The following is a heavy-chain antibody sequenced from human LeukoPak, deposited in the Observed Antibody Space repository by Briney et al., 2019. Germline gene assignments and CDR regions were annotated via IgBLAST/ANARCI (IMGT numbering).Heavy chain of an antibody. J-gene: IGHJ3*02. V-gene: IGHV1-46*01. CDR1: GYTFTSYY. CDR2: INTSGGST. Sequence: ASVKVSCKASGYTFTSYYMHWVRQAPGQGLEWVGIINTSGGSTSYAQKFQGRVTITADESTSTAYMELSRLRSEDTAVYYCARGSSSYLDAFDIWGQGTMVTVSS. D-gene: IGHD6-13*01. CDR3: ARGSSSYLDAFDI.